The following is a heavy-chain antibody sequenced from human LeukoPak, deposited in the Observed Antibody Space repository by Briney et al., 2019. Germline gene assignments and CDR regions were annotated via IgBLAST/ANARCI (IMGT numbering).Heavy chain of an antibody. CDR2: INSDGSST. CDR1: GFTFSSYW. V-gene: IGHV3-74*01. D-gene: IGHD6-6*01. Sequence: GGSLRLSCAASGFTFSSYWMHWVRQAPGKGLVWVSRINSDGSSTSYADSVKGRFTISRDNAKNTLYLQMNSLRAEDTAVYYCAKGGSSQPNYFNYWGQGTLVTVSS. J-gene: IGHJ4*02. CDR3: AKGGSSQPNYFNY.